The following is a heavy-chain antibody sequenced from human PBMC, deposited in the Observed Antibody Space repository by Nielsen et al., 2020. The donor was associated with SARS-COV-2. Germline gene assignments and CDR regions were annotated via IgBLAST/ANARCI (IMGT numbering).Heavy chain of an antibody. Sequence: GESLKISCAASGFTFSSYAMSWVRQAPGKGLEWVSVIYSGGSSTYYADSVKGRFTISRDNSRNTLYLEMNSLRAEDTAVYYCAKEAYYYASGSQEFDYWGQGTLVTVSS. V-gene: IGHV3-23*03. J-gene: IGHJ4*02. CDR1: GFTFSSYA. CDR3: AKEAYYYASGSQEFDY. CDR2: IYSGGSST. D-gene: IGHD3-10*01.